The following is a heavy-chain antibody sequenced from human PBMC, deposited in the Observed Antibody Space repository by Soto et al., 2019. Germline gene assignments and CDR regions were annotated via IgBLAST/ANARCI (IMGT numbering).Heavy chain of an antibody. CDR2: INPSGGST. J-gene: IGHJ1*01. CDR3: ARTLTPNPAEYFQH. CDR1: GYTFTRYY. V-gene: IGHV1-46*03. D-gene: IGHD3-16*01. Sequence: QVQLVQSGAEAKKPGASVKVSCKASGYTFTRYYMHWVRQAPGQGLEWMGIINPSGGSTTYAQKCQGRVTXSRXTXKSTVYMELSSMRSEDTAVYYCARTLTPNPAEYFQHWGQGTLVTVSS.